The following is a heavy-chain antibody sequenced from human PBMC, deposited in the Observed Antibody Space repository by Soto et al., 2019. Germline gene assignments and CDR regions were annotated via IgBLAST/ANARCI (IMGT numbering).Heavy chain of an antibody. CDR2: ISAYNGNT. D-gene: IGHD5-18*01. CDR1: GYTFTSYG. J-gene: IGHJ4*02. V-gene: IGHV1-18*01. Sequence: QVQLVQSGAEVKKPGASVKVSCKASGYTFTSYGISWVRQAPGQGLEWMGWISAYNGNTNYAQKLQGRVTMTTDTSXXTAYMELRSLRSDDTAVYYCARDPSVFSYGFFEDLWGQGTLVTVSS. CDR3: ARDPSVFSYGFFEDL.